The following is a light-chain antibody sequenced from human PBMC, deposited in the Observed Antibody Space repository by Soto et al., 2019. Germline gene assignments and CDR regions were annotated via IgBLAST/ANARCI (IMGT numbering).Light chain of an antibody. CDR3: SSYAGSNNLYV. Sequence: QSVLTQPPSASGSPGQSVTISCTGTSSDVGGYNYVSWYQQHPGKAPKLMIYEVSKRPSGVPDRFSGSKSGNTASLTVSKLQAEDEADYYCSSYAGSNNLYVFGTGTKVTVL. V-gene: IGLV2-8*01. CDR2: EVS. J-gene: IGLJ1*01. CDR1: SSDVGGYNY.